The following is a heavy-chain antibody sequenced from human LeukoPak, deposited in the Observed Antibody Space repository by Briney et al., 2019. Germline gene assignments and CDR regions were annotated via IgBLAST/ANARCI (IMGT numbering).Heavy chain of an antibody. CDR3: ARHRYYYDSSGYYYQP. CDR1: GGSISSYY. CDR2: IYYSGST. Sequence: SETLSLTCTVSGGSISSYYWSWIRQPPGKGLEWIGYIYYSGSTNYNPPLKSRVTISVDTSKNQFSLRLSSVTAADTAVYYCARHRYYYDSSGYYYQPWGQGTLVTVSS. V-gene: IGHV4-59*01. J-gene: IGHJ5*02. D-gene: IGHD3-22*01.